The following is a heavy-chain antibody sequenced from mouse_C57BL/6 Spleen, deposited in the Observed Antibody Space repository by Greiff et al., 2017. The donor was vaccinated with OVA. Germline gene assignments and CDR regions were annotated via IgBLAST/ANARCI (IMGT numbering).Heavy chain of an antibody. CDR3: ARSRVYDGYYVGYAMDY. CDR2: IDPSDSYT. Sequence: VQLQQPGAELVMPGASVKLSCKASGYTFTSYWMHWVKQRPGQGLEWIGEIDPSDSYTNYNQKFKGKSTLTVDKSSSTAYMQLCSLTSEDSAVYYCARSRVYDGYYVGYAMDYWGQGTSLTVSS. CDR1: GYTFTSYW. J-gene: IGHJ4*01. D-gene: IGHD2-3*01. V-gene: IGHV1-69*01.